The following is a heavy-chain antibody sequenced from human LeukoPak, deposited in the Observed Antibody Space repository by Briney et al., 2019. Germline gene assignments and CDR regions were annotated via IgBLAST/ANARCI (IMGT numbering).Heavy chain of an antibody. Sequence: SETLSLTCTVSVGSITNYYWSWIRQPPGKGLEWIGYIYYSGSTNYNPPLKSRVTISIDTSKNQFSLNLTSVTAADTAVYYCVRLPGRTTTSRPFDYWGRGALVTVSS. J-gene: IGHJ4*02. CDR1: VGSITNYY. D-gene: IGHD1/OR15-1a*01. CDR2: IYYSGST. V-gene: IGHV4-59*08. CDR3: VRLPGRTTTSRPFDY.